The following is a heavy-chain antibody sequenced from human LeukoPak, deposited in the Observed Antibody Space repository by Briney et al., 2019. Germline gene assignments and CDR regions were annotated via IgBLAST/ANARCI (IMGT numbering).Heavy chain of an antibody. V-gene: IGHV3-53*01. CDR3: ARKRPLYYDSSGDAFDI. D-gene: IGHD3-22*01. J-gene: IGHJ3*02. CDR1: GFTFSSYA. Sequence: GGSLRLSCAASGFTFSSYAMSWVRQAPGKGLEWVSVIYSGGSTYYADSVKGRFTISRDNSKNTLYLQMNSLRAEDTAVYYCARKRPLYYDSSGDAFDIWGQGTMVTVSS. CDR2: IYSGGST.